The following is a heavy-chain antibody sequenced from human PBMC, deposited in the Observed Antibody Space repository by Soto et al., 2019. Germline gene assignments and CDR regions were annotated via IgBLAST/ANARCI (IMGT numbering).Heavy chain of an antibody. J-gene: IGHJ5*02. V-gene: IGHV2-26*04. CDR1: GFSLSNAGLG. CDR3: ASTYIVSWYWFDP. Sequence: QVTVKESGPVLVKPTETLTLTCTVSGFSLSNAGLGVSWIRQPPGKALEWLAHIFSNDEKSYSTSLKSRLTISKDTSKSQVVLIMTNMDPVDTATYFCASTYIVSWYWFDPWGQGTLVTVSS. D-gene: IGHD6-13*01. CDR2: IFSNDEK.